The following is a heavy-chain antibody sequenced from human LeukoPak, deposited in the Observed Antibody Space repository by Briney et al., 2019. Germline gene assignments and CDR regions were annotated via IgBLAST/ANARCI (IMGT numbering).Heavy chain of an antibody. D-gene: IGHD3-3*01. CDR2: ISSSSSTI. V-gene: IGHV3-48*02. CDR1: GFTFSSYS. J-gene: IGHJ3*02. CDR3: AGSDSYYDFWSGYSSDAFDI. Sequence: GGSLRLSCAASGFTFSSYSMNWVRQAPGKGLEWVSYISSSSSTIYYADSVKGRFTISRDNAKNSLYLQMNSLRDEDTAVYYCAGSDSYYDFWSGYSSDAFDIWGQGTMVTVSS.